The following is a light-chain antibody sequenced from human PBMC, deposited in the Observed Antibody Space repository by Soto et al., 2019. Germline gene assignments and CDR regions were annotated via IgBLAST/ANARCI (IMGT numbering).Light chain of an antibody. CDR1: QSVSSN. CDR3: QQYSNSAT. CDR2: GES. J-gene: IGKJ5*01. Sequence: IVLTQSPGTLSLSPGERATLSCRASQSVSSNLAWYQQNPGQAPRLLIFGESSRATGIPDRFSGSGSGTDFTLTISRLEPEDFAVYHCQQYSNSATFGQGTRLEI. V-gene: IGKV3-20*01.